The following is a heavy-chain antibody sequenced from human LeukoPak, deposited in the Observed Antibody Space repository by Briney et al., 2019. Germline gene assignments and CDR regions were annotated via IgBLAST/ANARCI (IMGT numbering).Heavy chain of an antibody. CDR3: ARDGGLGYYYYYYMDV. V-gene: IGHV1-2*02. Sequence: ASVKVSCKASGYTFTGYYMHWVRQAPGQGLEWMGWINPNSGGTNYAQKLQGRVTMTTDTSTSTAYMELRSLRSDDTAVYYCARDGGLGYYYYYYMDVWGKGTTVTVSS. D-gene: IGHD1-26*01. CDR2: INPNSGGT. CDR1: GYTFTGYY. J-gene: IGHJ6*03.